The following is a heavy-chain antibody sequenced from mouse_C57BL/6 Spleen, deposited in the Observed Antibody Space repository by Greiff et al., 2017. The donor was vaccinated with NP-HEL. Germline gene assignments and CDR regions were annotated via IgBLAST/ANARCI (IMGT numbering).Heavy chain of an antibody. CDR3: ARWSTTVVAPYYFDY. V-gene: IGHV1-80*01. Sequence: VKLVESGAELVKPGASVKISCKASGYAFSSYWMNWVKQRPGKGLEWIGQIYPGDGDTNYNGKFKGKATLTADKSSSTAYMQLSSLTSEDSAVYFCARWSTTVVAPYYFDYWGQGTTLTVSS. CDR2: IYPGDGDT. CDR1: GYAFSSYW. D-gene: IGHD1-1*01. J-gene: IGHJ2*01.